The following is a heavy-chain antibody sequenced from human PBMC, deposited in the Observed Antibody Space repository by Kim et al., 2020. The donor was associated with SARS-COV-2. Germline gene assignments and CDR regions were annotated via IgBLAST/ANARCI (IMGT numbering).Heavy chain of an antibody. J-gene: IGHJ3*01. V-gene: IGHV3-48*04. D-gene: IGHD3-9*01. CDR1: GCKFTGYS. CDR2: IRLSR. CDR3: VRDYEWAFDF. Sequence: GGSLRLSCAASGCKFTGYSFNWVRQAPGKGLEWISYIRLSRDYADSVKGRLAMSRDDANNSVFLQMNDLTVEDTARYFCVRDYEWAFDFWGQGTMGTVS.